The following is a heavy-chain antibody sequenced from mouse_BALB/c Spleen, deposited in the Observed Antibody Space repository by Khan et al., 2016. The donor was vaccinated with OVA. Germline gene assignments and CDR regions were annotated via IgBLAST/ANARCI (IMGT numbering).Heavy chain of an antibody. CDR2: INPNNGGT. V-gene: IGHV1-18*01. CDR3: ARRDYSGYSWFFDF. Sequence: VQLQQSGPELVKPGASVKISRKTSGYTFTEYTMHWVQQSHGKSLEWIGRINPNNGGTSYNQKYKGKATLPVDKSSRTAYMALRSLTSEDAAAYDCARRDYSGYSWFFDFWGAGTTVTVSS. CDR1: GYTFTEYT. J-gene: IGHJ1*01. D-gene: IGHD1-2*01.